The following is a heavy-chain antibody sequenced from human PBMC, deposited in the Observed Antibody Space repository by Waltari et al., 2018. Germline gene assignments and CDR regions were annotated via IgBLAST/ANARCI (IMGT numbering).Heavy chain of an antibody. CDR2: ISGSGGST. Sequence: EVQLVESGGGLVQHGGSLSLSCAASGFTFSSYAMSWVRQAPGKGLEWVSAISGSGGSTYYADSVKGRFTISRDNSKNTLYLQMNSLRAEDTAVYYCAKSLAAADKGFDYWGQGTLVTVSS. CDR3: AKSLAAADKGFDY. CDR1: GFTFSSYA. D-gene: IGHD6-13*01. V-gene: IGHV3-23*04. J-gene: IGHJ4*02.